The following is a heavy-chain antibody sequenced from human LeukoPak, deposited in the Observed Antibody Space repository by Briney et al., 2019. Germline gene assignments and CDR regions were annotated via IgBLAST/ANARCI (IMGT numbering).Heavy chain of an antibody. D-gene: IGHD2-2*01. CDR2: IRSGGVV. CDR3: ARPLPTATGAFDF. Sequence: GGSLRLSCASSGFTLIDYYMSGIRQAPGKGLEGVSYIRSGGVVYNADSVKGRFNLSRDKAKNSMYLQMNSLRGENTPFYYCARPLPTATGAFDFWSQGTLVTVSS. J-gene: IGHJ4*02. V-gene: IGHV3-11*01. CDR1: GFTLIDYY.